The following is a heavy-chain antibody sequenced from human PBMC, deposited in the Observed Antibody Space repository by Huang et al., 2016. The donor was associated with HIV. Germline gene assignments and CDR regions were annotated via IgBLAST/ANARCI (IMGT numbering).Heavy chain of an antibody. J-gene: IGHJ5*02. D-gene: IGHD3-16*01. V-gene: IGHV1-46*01. Sequence: VQLVQSGAAEKKPGASVKVSCKASGYTFSSNYIHWVRLDPGLGFEWRVIINPCNNSKPFAPKFRGRLTKTRDTSTRAVYMELNSLTSHDTAVYYCARSGGAYTDNWLDHWGQGTLVTVSS. CDR3: ARSGGAYTDNWLDH. CDR1: GYTFSSNY. CDR2: INPCNNSK.